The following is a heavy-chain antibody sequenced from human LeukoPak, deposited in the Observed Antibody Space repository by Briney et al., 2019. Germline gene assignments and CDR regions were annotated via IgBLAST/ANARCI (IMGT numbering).Heavy chain of an antibody. J-gene: IGHJ6*03. CDR1: GGSISSYY. D-gene: IGHD3-22*01. CDR2: IYYSGST. V-gene: IGHV4-59*01. CDR3: ARGSTYYYDSSGYYYYYYYYMDV. Sequence: SETLSLTCTVSGGSISSYYWSWIRQPPGKGLEWIGYIYYSGSTNYNPSLKSRVTISVDTSKNQFSLKLSSVTAADTAVYYCARGSTYYYDSSGYYYYYYYYMDVWGKGTTVTVSS.